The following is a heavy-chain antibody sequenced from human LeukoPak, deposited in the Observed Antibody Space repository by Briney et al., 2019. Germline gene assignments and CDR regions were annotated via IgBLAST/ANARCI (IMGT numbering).Heavy chain of an antibody. CDR2: IKQDGSEK. Sequence: GGSLRLSCAASGFTFSSFWMKWVRQAPGKRLEWVANIKQDGSEKYYVDSVRGRFTISRDNAKNSLYLQMNSLRTEDTAVYYCAAGGAYWGQGTLVTVSS. V-gene: IGHV3-7*03. CDR3: AAGGAY. CDR1: GFTFSSFW. D-gene: IGHD2-8*02. J-gene: IGHJ4*02.